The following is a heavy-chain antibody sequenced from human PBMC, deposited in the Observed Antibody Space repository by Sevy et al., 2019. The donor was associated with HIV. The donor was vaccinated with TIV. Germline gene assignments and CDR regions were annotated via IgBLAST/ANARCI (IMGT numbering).Heavy chain of an antibody. CDR2: MRQDGNEL. CDR3: ARRYFDL. Sequence: GGSLRLSCAASGFTFDDYWMQWVRQAPGQGLEWVANMRQDGNELYYADSVKGRFTISRDNAKESLFLQMTNLRVEDTAIYYCARRYFDLWGQGTLVNVSS. J-gene: IGHJ4*02. V-gene: IGHV3-7*01. CDR1: GFTFDDYW.